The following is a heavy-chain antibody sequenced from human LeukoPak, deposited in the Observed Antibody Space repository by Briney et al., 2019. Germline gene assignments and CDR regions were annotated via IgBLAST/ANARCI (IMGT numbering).Heavy chain of an antibody. CDR2: IKQDGSEK. Sequence: GGSLRLSCAASGFTFSSYWMSWVRQAPGKGLEWVANIKQDGSEKYYVDSVKGRFTISRDNAKNSLYLQMNSLRAEDTAVYYCARIIAAREPDFDHWGQGTLVTVSS. V-gene: IGHV3-7*03. J-gene: IGHJ4*02. CDR1: GFTFSSYW. D-gene: IGHD6-13*01. CDR3: ARIIAAREPDFDH.